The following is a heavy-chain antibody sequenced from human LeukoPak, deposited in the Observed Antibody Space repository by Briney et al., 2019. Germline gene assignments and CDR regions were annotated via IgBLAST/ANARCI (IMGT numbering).Heavy chain of an antibody. CDR3: ARGTHIVVVVDYGMDV. D-gene: IGHD2-15*01. Sequence: GGSLRLSYAASGFTFSSYAMHWVRQAPGKGLEWVAVISYDGSNKYYADSVKGRFTISRDNSKNTLYLQMNSLRAEDTAVYYCARGTHIVVVVDYGMDVWGQGTTVTVSS. CDR2: ISYDGSNK. V-gene: IGHV3-30-3*01. CDR1: GFTFSSYA. J-gene: IGHJ6*02.